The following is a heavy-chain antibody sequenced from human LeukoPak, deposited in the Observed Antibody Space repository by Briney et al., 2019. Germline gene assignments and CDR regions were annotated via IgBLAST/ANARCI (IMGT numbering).Heavy chain of an antibody. Sequence: AGSLRLSCAASGFTFSSYAMHWVRQAPGKGLEWVAVISYDGSNKYYADSVKGRFTISRDNSKNTLYLQMNSLRAEDTAVYYCARGSSYYYGSGTHFDYWGQGTLVTVSS. V-gene: IGHV3-30-3*01. CDR1: GFTFSSYA. CDR2: ISYDGSNK. D-gene: IGHD3-10*01. J-gene: IGHJ4*02. CDR3: ARGSSYYYGSGTHFDY.